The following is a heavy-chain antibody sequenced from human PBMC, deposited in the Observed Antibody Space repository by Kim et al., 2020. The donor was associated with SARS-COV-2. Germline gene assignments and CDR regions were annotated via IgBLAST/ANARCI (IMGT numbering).Heavy chain of an antibody. V-gene: IGHV3-30*02. CDR1: GFTFSRHG. D-gene: IGHD6-19*01. J-gene: IGHJ6*02. Sequence: GGSLRLSCAASGFTFSRHGMHWVRQPPGKGLECVAFISHDGNSKYYADSVKGRFTISRDNSENTLHLQMNSLRLEDTAVYYCAKTHYISDWFGDYGMDVWGQGTTVTVSS. CDR2: ISHDGNSK. CDR3: AKTHYISDWFGDYGMDV.